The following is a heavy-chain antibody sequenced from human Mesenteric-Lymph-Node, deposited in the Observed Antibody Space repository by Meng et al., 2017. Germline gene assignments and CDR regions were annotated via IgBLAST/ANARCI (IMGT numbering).Heavy chain of an antibody. D-gene: IGHD3-9*01. Sequence: GGSLRLSCAASGFTFSSYGMHWVRQAPGKGLEWVAVISYDGSNKSYADSVKGRFTISRDKSKTTLYLQMNSLRAEDTAVYYCARAIYDILTGYYFDYWGQGTLVTVSS. J-gene: IGHJ4*02. CDR1: GFTFSSYG. CDR3: ARAIYDILTGYYFDY. V-gene: IGHV3-30*12. CDR2: ISYDGSNK.